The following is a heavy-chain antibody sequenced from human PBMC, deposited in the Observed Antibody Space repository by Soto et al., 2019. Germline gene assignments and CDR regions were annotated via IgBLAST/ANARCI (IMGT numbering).Heavy chain of an antibody. D-gene: IGHD6-13*01. J-gene: IGHJ4*02. Sequence: SETLSLTCTVSGGSISSSSYYWGWIRQPPGKGLEWIGSIYYSGSTYYNPSLKSRVTISVDTSKNQFSLKLSSVTAADTAVYYCARHGARIAAAGIDYWGQGTLVTVSS. V-gene: IGHV4-39*01. CDR2: IYYSGST. CDR1: GGSISSSSYY. CDR3: ARHGARIAAAGIDY.